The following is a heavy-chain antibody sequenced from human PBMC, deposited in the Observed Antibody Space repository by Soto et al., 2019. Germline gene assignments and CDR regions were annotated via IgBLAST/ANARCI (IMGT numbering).Heavy chain of an antibody. Sequence: SETLSLTCVVSSGSIRTSNWWTWVRQPPGKGLEWIGEIFHSGSTTYNPSLKSRVTISLDRSKNQFSLNLTSVTAADTAVYYCTTDSYFTLKLVRFDYWGLGTLVTVSS. CDR1: SGSIRTSNW. CDR2: IFHSGST. V-gene: IGHV4-4*02. CDR3: TTDSYFTLKLVRFDY. J-gene: IGHJ4*01. D-gene: IGHD3-22*01.